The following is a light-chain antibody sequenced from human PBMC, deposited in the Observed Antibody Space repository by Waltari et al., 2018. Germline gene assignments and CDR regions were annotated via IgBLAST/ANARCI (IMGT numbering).Light chain of an antibody. CDR2: AAS. CDR3: QQPPGT. Sequence: DIQMTQSPSSLSASVGDRVTITCRASQDISNYLAWYQQKPGKVPKLLIFAASTLQSGVPSRFSGSGSGTEFTLTISSLQPEDLATYYCQQPPGTFGGGTKVEIK. J-gene: IGKJ4*01. V-gene: IGKV1-9*01. CDR1: QDISNY.